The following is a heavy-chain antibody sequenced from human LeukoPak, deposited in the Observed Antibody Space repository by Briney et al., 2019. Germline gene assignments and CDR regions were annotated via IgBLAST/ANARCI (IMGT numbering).Heavy chain of an antibody. CDR2: IIPIFGTA. CDR3: ARVGGGDYSYYYGMDV. CDR1: GGTFSSYA. J-gene: IGHJ6*02. D-gene: IGHD2-21*02. Sequence: GASVKVSCKASGGTFSSYAISWVRQAPGQGLEWMGGIIPIFGTANYAQKFQGRVTITADESTSTAYMELSSLRSEDTAVYYCARVGGGDYSYYYGMDVWGQGTTVTVSS. V-gene: IGHV1-69*01.